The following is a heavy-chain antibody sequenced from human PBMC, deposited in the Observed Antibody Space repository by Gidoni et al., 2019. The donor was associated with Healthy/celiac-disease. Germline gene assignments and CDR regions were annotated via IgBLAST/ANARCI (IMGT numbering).Heavy chain of an antibody. J-gene: IGHJ4*02. CDR2: INHSGST. Sequence: QVQLQQWGAGLLKPSETLSLTCAVYGWSFSGYYWSWIRQPPGKGLEWIGEINHSGSTNYNPSLKSRVTISVDTSKNQFSLKLSSVTAADTAVYYCAREGCCSGGSCYTIDYWGQGTLVTVSS. CDR3: AREGCCSGGSCYTIDY. D-gene: IGHD2-15*01. CDR1: GWSFSGYY. V-gene: IGHV4-34*01.